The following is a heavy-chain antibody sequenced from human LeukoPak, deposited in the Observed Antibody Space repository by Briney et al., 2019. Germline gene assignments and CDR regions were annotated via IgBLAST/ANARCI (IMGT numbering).Heavy chain of an antibody. V-gene: IGHV3-23*01. CDR2: ISGSGGST. CDR3: AELVGYYYGAYGY. Sequence: GGSLRLSCAASGFTFSSYAMSWVRQAPGKGLEWVSAISGSGGSTYYADSVKGRFTISRDNSKNTLCLQMNSLRAEDTAVYYCAELVGYYYGAYGYWGQGTLVTVSS. CDR1: GFTFSSYA. D-gene: IGHD3-22*01. J-gene: IGHJ4*02.